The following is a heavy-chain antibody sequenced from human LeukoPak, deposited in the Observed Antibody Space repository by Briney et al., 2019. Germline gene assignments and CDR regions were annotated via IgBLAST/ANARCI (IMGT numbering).Heavy chain of an antibody. J-gene: IGHJ4*02. CDR1: GFTFSTYS. D-gene: IGHD6-19*01. CDR3: AGSLRGGGWYMY. CDR2: ISSSSSSI. Sequence: GGSLRLSCAASGFTFSTYSMNWVRQAPGKGLEWVSSISSSSSSIYCSDSVKGRFTVSRDKAKNSLYLQMNSLRDEDTAVYYCAGSLRGGGWYMYWGQGTLVIVSS. V-gene: IGHV3-21*01.